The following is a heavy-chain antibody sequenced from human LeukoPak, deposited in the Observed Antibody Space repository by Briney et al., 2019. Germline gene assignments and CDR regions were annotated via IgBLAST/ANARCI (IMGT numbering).Heavy chain of an antibody. J-gene: IGHJ4*02. D-gene: IGHD3-10*01. V-gene: IGHV4-39*01. Sequence: PSETLSLTCSVSGGSVSSTTYYWGLIRQPPGKWLEWIGSISYGGSTYYNPSLKSRLTISVDTSKNQFSLELSSVTAADTAVYFCARSRYDSGTYALEEWGQGTLVTVSS. CDR2: ISYGGST. CDR3: ARSRYDSGTYALEE. CDR1: GGSVSSTTYY.